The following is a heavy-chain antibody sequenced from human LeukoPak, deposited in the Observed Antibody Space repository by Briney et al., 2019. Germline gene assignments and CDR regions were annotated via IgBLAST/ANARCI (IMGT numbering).Heavy chain of an antibody. J-gene: IGHJ4*02. Sequence: PSETLSLAWAVDGGSFSGYYWSWIRQPPGKGLEWIGEINPSGSTNYNTSLKGRVTISVDTSKNQFSLKLSSVTAADTAVYYCASGGGYYDSGGYYYCYWGQGTLVTVYS. V-gene: IGHV4-34*01. CDR1: GGSFSGYY. CDR3: ASGGGYYDSGGYYYCY. D-gene: IGHD3-22*01. CDR2: INPSGST.